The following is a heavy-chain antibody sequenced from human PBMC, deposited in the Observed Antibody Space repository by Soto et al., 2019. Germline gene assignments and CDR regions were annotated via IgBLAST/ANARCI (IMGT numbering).Heavy chain of an antibody. Sequence: QVQLVQSAAEVKKPGSSVKVSCKASGDIFSSYSITWVRQAPGQGLEWMGRIIPILKTANYAQKFQGRVTITADKSTNTTYMELSSLRSENTAIYYCYAGPKTRNDYWGQGTLVNVSS. CDR1: GDIFSSYS. D-gene: IGHD3-10*01. CDR3: YAGPKTRNDY. CDR2: IIPILKTA. V-gene: IGHV1-69*08. J-gene: IGHJ4*02.